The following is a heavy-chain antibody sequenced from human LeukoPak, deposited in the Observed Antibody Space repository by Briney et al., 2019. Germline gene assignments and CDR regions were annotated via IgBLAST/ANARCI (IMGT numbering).Heavy chain of an antibody. J-gene: IGHJ6*02. Sequence: PSETLSLTCAIYGGSFSGYYWSWIREPPGKGLEWIGEINHSGSTNYNPSLKSRVTISVDTSKNQFSLKLSSVTAADTAVYYCARWAGYCSSTSCYNYGMDVWGQGTTVTVSS. CDR3: ARWAGYCSSTSCYNYGMDV. D-gene: IGHD2-2*01. CDR2: INHSGST. V-gene: IGHV4-34*01. CDR1: GGSFSGYY.